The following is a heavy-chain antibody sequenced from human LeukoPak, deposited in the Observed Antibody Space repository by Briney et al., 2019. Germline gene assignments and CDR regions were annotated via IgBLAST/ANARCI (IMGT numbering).Heavy chain of an antibody. D-gene: IGHD5-18*01. CDR1: GFTFSSYA. CDR3: ARDNGNTAMDQLPYYFDY. Sequence: AGGSLRLSCAASGFTFSSYAMSWVRQAPGKGLEWVSAISGSGGSTYYADSVKGRFTISRDNAKNSLYLQMNSLRAEDTAVYYCARDNGNTAMDQLPYYFDYWGQGTLVTVSS. J-gene: IGHJ4*02. V-gene: IGHV3-23*01. CDR2: ISGSGGST.